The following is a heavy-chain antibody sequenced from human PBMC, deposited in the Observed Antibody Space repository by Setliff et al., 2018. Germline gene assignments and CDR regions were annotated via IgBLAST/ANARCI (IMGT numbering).Heavy chain of an antibody. CDR3: AKDLNRWFGEFAFDV. D-gene: IGHD3-10*01. CDR2: VSTYNGDT. V-gene: IGHV1-18*01. CDR1: GNSFSSFS. Sequence: ASVKVSCKASGNSFSSFSITWVRQAPGQGLEWMGWVSTYNGDTKYAQNFRGRVTMTRDTSISTGYMELSRLRSDDTAVYYCAKDLNRWFGEFAFDVWGQGTMVTVSS. J-gene: IGHJ3*01.